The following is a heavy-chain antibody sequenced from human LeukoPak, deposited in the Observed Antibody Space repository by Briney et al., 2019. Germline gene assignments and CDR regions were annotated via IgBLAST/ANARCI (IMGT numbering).Heavy chain of an antibody. CDR3: AGDSSSWAYNWFDP. Sequence: ASVKVSCKASGYTFTSYAMHWVRQAPGQRLEWMGWINAGNGNTKYSQKFQGRVTITRDTSASTAYMELSSLRSEDTAVYYCAGDSSSWAYNWFDPWGQGTLVTVSS. CDR1: GYTFTSYA. J-gene: IGHJ5*02. V-gene: IGHV1-3*01. CDR2: INAGNGNT. D-gene: IGHD6-13*01.